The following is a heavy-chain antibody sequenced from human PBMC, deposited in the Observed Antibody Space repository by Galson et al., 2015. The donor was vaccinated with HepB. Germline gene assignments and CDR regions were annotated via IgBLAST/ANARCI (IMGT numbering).Heavy chain of an antibody. CDR3: ARADALKTVDS. Sequence: SLRLSCAASGFTFTDYWMSWVRQAPGKGLEWVANINKDGNDKYYVDSVEGRFTVSRDNAKNSLYLQMNSLRVEDTALYHCARADALKTVDSWGQGTLVNVSS. J-gene: IGHJ4*02. CDR1: GFTFTDYW. D-gene: IGHD2-2*01. V-gene: IGHV3-7*03. CDR2: INKDGNDK.